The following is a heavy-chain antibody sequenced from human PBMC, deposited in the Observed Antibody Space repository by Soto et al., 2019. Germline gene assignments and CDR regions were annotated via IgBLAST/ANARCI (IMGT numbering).Heavy chain of an antibody. Sequence: GGSLRLSCAASGFTFSSYGMHWVRQAPGKGLEWVAVIWYDGSNKYYADSVKGRFTISRDNSKNTLYLQMNSLRAEDTAVYYCARDPRHHSSGWYWFDPWGQGTLVTVSS. J-gene: IGHJ5*02. V-gene: IGHV3-33*01. D-gene: IGHD6-19*01. CDR1: GFTFSSYG. CDR3: ARDPRHHSSGWYWFDP. CDR2: IWYDGSNK.